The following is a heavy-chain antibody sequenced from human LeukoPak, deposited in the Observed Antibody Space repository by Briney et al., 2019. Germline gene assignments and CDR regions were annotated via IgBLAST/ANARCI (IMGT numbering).Heavy chain of an antibody. CDR1: GFVFSNYG. CDR2: VRYDESNE. V-gene: IGHV3-30*02. CDR3: AKDSNSGYVSVGPDY. D-gene: IGHD5-12*01. J-gene: IGHJ4*02. Sequence: GGSLRLSRQTSGFVFSNYGMHWVRQAPGKGLEWVAFVRYDESNEYYADSVKGRFTISRDNSRNTLYLQMNSLRAEDTGVYSCAKDSNSGYVSVGPDYWGLGTLVTVSS.